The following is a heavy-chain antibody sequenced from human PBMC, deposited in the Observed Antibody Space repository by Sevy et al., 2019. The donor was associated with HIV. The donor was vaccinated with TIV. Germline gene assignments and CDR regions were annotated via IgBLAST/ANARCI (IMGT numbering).Heavy chain of an antibody. D-gene: IGHD3-22*01. V-gene: IGHV3-7*01. CDR2: IKHDGSEK. Sequence: GGSLRLSCAASGFTFSSYWMNWVRQAPGKGLEWVANIKHDGSEKYYVDSVKGRFTISRDNAKNSLYLQMNSLRAEDTAVYYCEGGYYYDSSGYLGYWVQGTLVTVSS. CDR3: EGGYYYDSSGYLGY. CDR1: GFTFSSYW. J-gene: IGHJ4*02.